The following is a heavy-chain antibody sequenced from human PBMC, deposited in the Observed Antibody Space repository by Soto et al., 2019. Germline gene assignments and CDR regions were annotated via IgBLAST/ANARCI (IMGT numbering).Heavy chain of an antibody. D-gene: IGHD6-6*01. Sequence: QVQLQQWGAGLLKPSETLSLTCAVYGGSFSGYYWSWIRQPPGKGLEWIGEINHSGSTNYNPSLKCRVTISVDTSKNQFSLKLSSVTAADTAVYYCAMTGFQLVHDRHTRVRFDYWGQGTLVTVSS. V-gene: IGHV4-34*01. CDR2: INHSGST. CDR1: GGSFSGYY. CDR3: AMTGFQLVHDRHTRVRFDY. J-gene: IGHJ4*02.